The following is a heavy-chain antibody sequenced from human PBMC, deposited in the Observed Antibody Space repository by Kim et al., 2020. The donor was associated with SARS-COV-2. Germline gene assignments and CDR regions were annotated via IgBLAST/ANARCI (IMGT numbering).Heavy chain of an antibody. Sequence: GGSLRLSCAASGFTFSSYAMSWVRQAPGKGLEWVSAISGSGGSTYYADSVKGRFTISRDNSKNTLYLQMNSLRAEDTAVYYCAKDHSAGYYNLNWFDPWGQGTLVTVSS. V-gene: IGHV3-23*01. CDR1: GFTFSSYA. D-gene: IGHD3-9*01. CDR2: ISGSGGST. J-gene: IGHJ5*02. CDR3: AKDHSAGYYNLNWFDP.